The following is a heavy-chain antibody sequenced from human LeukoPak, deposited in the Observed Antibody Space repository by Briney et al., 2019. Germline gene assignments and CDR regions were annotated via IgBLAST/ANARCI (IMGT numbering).Heavy chain of an antibody. V-gene: IGHV3-30-3*01. CDR1: GFTFSSYA. Sequence: PGGSLRLSCAASGFTFSSYAMHWVRQAPGKGLDWVAVISYDGSNKYYADSVKGRFTISRDNSKNTLYLQMNSLRAEDTAVYYCAREVTYYYDSSGSDYFDYWGQGTLVTVSS. CDR2: ISYDGSNK. J-gene: IGHJ4*02. D-gene: IGHD3-22*01. CDR3: AREVTYYYDSSGSDYFDY.